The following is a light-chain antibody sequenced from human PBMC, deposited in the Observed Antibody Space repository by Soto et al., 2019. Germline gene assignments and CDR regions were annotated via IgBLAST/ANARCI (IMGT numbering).Light chain of an antibody. Sequence: DIQMPQSPSSLSASVGDRVTITCRASQIISSYLNWYQQKPGKAPKLLIYAASSLQSGVPSRFSGSGSGTDFTLTISSLQPEDFATYYCQQSYSTPLTFGGGTKVGI. CDR3: QQSYSTPLT. CDR2: AAS. V-gene: IGKV1-39*01. J-gene: IGKJ4*01. CDR1: QIISSY.